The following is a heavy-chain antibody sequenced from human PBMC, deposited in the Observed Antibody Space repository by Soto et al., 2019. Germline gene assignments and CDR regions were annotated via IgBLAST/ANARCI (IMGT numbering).Heavy chain of an antibody. Sequence: QVQLVQSGPDLKRPGASMKVSCKASGYTFTSYGISWVRQAPGQGLEGMAWISPLKGRTQYSQKAQGRVTLSTDTSSNTAYMEMTTLRVDDTAVYYCAMDYGDRPEYFKHGGQGPLVTVS. CDR3: AMDYGDRPEYFKH. CDR1: GYTFTSYG. CDR2: ISPLKGRT. V-gene: IGHV1-18*04. D-gene: IGHD4-17*01. J-gene: IGHJ1*01.